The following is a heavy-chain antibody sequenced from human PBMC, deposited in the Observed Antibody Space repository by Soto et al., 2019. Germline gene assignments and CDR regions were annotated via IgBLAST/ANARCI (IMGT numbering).Heavy chain of an antibody. D-gene: IGHD4-17*01. CDR3: ASNYGANFPSYYFHGMVV. Sequence: QVQLVQSGAEVKKPGASVKVSCKTSGYTFTGYYMHWVRQAPGQGLEWMGWINPNSGGTNYAQNFQGRVTMTRDTYISTAYMELRSLGSDDTAVYYCASNYGANFPSYYFHGMVVWGQGTTVTLSS. CDR2: INPNSGGT. V-gene: IGHV1-2*02. CDR1: GYTFTGYY. J-gene: IGHJ6*02.